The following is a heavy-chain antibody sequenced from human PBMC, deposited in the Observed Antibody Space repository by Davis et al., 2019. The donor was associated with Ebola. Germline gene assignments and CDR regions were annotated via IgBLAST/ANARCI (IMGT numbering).Heavy chain of an antibody. CDR3: ARDRGMITFGGVID. J-gene: IGHJ4*02. V-gene: IGHV4-39*02. CDR1: GGSISSSSYY. CDR2: IYYSGST. D-gene: IGHD3-16*02. Sequence: SETLSPTCTVSGGSISSSSYYWGWIRQPPGKGLEWIGSIYYSGSTYYNPSLKSRVTISVDTSKNQFSLKLSSVTAADTAVYYCARDRGMITFGGVIDWGQGTLVTVSS.